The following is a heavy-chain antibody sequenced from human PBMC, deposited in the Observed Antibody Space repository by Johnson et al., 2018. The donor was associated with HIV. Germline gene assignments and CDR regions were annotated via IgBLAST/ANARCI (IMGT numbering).Heavy chain of an antibody. D-gene: IGHD2-15*01. CDR2: ISSNGGST. CDR1: GFTFDDYG. Sequence: VQLVESGGGVVRPGGCLRLSCAASGFTFDDYGMSWVRQAPGKGLEYVSAISSNGGSTYYANSVKGRFTISRDNSKNTLYLQMGSLRAEDMAVYYCARDKCSGGSCYPDAFDIWGQGTMVTVSS. J-gene: IGHJ3*02. CDR3: ARDKCSGGSCYPDAFDI. V-gene: IGHV3-64*01.